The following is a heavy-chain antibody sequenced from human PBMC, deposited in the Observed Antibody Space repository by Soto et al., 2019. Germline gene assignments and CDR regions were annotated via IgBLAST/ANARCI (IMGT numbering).Heavy chain of an antibody. D-gene: IGHD2-15*01. CDR3: TRAERFPSSCFDH. Sequence: SGTLSLTCVVYGGSFSNYYWIWVRQPPGKGLEWIGEVNHSGEATYNPSLQSRVTISLDTSNNHFSLKMTSLTAADTALYFFTRAERFPSSCFDHWGQGTQVTVAS. CDR2: VNHSGEA. J-gene: IGHJ5*02. V-gene: IGHV4-34*01. CDR1: GGSFSNYY.